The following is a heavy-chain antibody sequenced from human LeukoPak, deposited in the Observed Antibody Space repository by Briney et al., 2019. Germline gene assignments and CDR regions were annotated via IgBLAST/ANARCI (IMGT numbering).Heavy chain of an antibody. D-gene: IGHD3-3*01. V-gene: IGHV3-7*01. Sequence: GGSLRLTCAASGFTFSSYWMSWVRQAPGKGLEWVANIKQDGSEKYYVDSVKGRFTISRDNAKNSLYLQMNSLRAEDTAVYYCPRESLPYYDFWGGYRAGWFDPWGQGTMVTVSS. CDR3: PRESLPYYDFWGGYRAGWFDP. CDR1: GFTFSSYW. J-gene: IGHJ5*02. CDR2: IKQDGSEK.